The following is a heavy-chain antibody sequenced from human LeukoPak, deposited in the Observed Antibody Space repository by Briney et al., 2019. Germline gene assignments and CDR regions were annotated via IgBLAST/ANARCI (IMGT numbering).Heavy chain of an antibody. V-gene: IGHV3-30*02. CDR3: SKDIRSYGSGTYDY. CDR1: GFTFSSYG. CDR2: IRYDGSTK. Sequence: HPGGSLRLSCAASGFTFSSYGMHWVRQAPGKGLEWVTFIRYDGSTKDYADSVKGRFTISRDNSKNTLFLQMNSLRVEDTALYYCSKDIRSYGSGTYDYWGLGTRVTVSS. J-gene: IGHJ4*02. D-gene: IGHD3-10*01.